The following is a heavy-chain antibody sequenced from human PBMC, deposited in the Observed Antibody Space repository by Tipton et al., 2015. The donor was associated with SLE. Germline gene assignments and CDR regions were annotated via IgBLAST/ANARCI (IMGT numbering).Heavy chain of an antibody. D-gene: IGHD1-26*01. Sequence: TLSLTCTVSGGSVSRNYYYWAWIRQSPGKGLEWIGSIHYSGTTYYNPSLNSRFTISVDTFKNQFSLKVTSVTATDTAVYYCARDWVVGATLDRFDPWGQGTLVTVSS. CDR3: ARDWVVGATLDRFDP. J-gene: IGHJ5*02. V-gene: IGHV4-39*02. CDR1: GGSVSRNYYY. CDR2: IHYSGTT.